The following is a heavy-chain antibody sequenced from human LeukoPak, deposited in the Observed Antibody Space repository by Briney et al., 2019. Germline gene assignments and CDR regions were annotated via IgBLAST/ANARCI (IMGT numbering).Heavy chain of an antibody. V-gene: IGHV7-4-1*02. J-gene: IGHJ5*02. CDR3: ARDLGVELCTNGVCYPGSMWFDP. Sequence: ASVKVSCKASGYTFTSYGISWVRQAPGQGLEWMGWINTNTGNPTYAQGFTGRFVFSLDTSVSTAYLQISSLKAEDTAVYYCARDLGVELCTNGVCYPGSMWFDPWGQGTLVTVSS. CDR2: INTNTGNP. CDR1: GYTFTSYG. D-gene: IGHD2-8*01.